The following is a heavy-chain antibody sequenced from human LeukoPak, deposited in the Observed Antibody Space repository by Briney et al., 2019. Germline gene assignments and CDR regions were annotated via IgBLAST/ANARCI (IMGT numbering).Heavy chain of an antibody. CDR1: GDSMSSSHYC. V-gene: IGHV4-39*01. J-gene: IGHJ6*03. D-gene: IGHD2-15*01. CDR3: ASRSCYVFCHYYYMDV. CDR2: IYYSGST. Sequence: SSETLSLTCTVSGDSMSSSHYCWGWIRQPPGKGLEWIGSIYYSGSTYYNPSLKSRVTISVDTSKNQFSLKLSSVTAADTAVYYCASRSCYVFCHYYYMDVWGKGTTVTISS.